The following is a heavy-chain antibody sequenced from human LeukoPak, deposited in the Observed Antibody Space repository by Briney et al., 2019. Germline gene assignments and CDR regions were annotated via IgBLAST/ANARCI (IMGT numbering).Heavy chain of an antibody. J-gene: IGHJ6*03. CDR3: ARDSLSGSYMIYYYYYYMDV. CDR1: GFTFSSYS. V-gene: IGHV3-48*01. D-gene: IGHD3-10*01. CDR2: ISSSSSTI. Sequence: GGSLRLSCAASGFTFSSYSMNWVRQAPGKGLEWVSYISSSSSTIYYADSVKGRFTISRDNAKNSLYLQMNSLRAEDTAVYYCARDSLSGSYMIYYYYYYMDVWGKGTTVTVSS.